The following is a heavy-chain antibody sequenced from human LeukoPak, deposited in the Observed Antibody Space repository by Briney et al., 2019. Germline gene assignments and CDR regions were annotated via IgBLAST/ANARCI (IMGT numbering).Heavy chain of an antibody. CDR3: ARGGRRWLQSNPFDY. J-gene: IGHJ4*02. CDR2: INHSGST. D-gene: IGHD5-24*01. Sequence: TLETLSLTCAVYGGSFSGYYLSWIRQPPGKGLEWFGEINHSGSTNYNPSLKSRVTISVDTSKNQFSLKLSSVTAADTAVYYCARGGRRWLQSNPFDYWGQRTLVTVSS. V-gene: IGHV4-34*01. CDR1: GGSFSGYY.